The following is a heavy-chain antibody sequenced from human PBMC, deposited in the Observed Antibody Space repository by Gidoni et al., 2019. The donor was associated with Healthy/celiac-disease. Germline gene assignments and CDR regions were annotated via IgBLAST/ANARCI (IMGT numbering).Heavy chain of an antibody. V-gene: IGHV3-64D*08. CDR1: GFTFSSYA. J-gene: IGHJ5*02. CDR2: ISSNGGST. Sequence: EVQLVESGGGLVQPGWSLRLSCSAYGFTFSSYAMHWVRQAPGKGLEYVSAISSNGGSTYYADSVKGRFTISRDNSKNTLYLQMSSLRAEDTAVYYCVKDRGLWFDPWGQGTLVTVSS. CDR3: VKDRGLWFDP.